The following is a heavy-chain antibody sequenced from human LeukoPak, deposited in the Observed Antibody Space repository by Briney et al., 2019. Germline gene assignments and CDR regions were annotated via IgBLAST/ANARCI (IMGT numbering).Heavy chain of an antibody. V-gene: IGHV3-33*01. CDR3: ASGGTSGFDY. D-gene: IGHD1-26*01. CDR1: GFTFSSHG. CDR2: IWYDGSHT. J-gene: IGHJ4*02. Sequence: GRSLRLSCVGSGFTFSSHGMHWVRQAPGKGLEWVAVIWYDGSHTYYAESVKGRFTISRDNSKNMLYLQMNSLRAEDTAVYYCASGGTSGFDYWGQGTLVTVSS.